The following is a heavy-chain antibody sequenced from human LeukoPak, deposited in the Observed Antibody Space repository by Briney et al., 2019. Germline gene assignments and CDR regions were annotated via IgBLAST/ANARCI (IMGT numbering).Heavy chain of an antibody. Sequence: GGSLRLSCAASGFTFDDYTMHWVRQAPGKGLEWVSLISWDGGSTYYADSVKGRFTIFRDNSKNSLYLQMNSLRTEDTALYYCAKDHYSSSWYDYWGQGTLVTVSS. CDR3: AKDHYSSSWYDY. V-gene: IGHV3-43*01. CDR1: GFTFDDYT. J-gene: IGHJ4*02. CDR2: ISWDGGST. D-gene: IGHD6-13*01.